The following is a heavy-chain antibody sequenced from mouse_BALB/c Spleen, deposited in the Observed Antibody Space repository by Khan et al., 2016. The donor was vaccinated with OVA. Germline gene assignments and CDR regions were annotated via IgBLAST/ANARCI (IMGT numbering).Heavy chain of an antibody. CDR3: ARQPYCHYYVMDY. J-gene: IGHJ4*01. CDR2: IWSDGTT. Sequence: QVQLKESGPGLVAPSQSLSITCTISGFSLTNYGLHWVRQPPGKGLEWLVVIWSDGTTTYDSALKSRLTISQDNSKSQVFLKMDSLQTDDTAMYYCARQPYCHYYVMDYWGQGTSVTVSS. V-gene: IGHV2-6-1*01. CDR1: GFSLTNYG. D-gene: IGHD2-10*01.